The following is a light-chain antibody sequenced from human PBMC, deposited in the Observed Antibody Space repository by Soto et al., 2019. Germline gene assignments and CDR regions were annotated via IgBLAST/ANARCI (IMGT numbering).Light chain of an antibody. J-gene: IGLJ1*01. Sequence: QAVVTQPPSASGTPGQTVTISCSGSSSNIGDNPVNWYQQLPGAAPKLMIYDVSKRPSGVPDRFSGSKSGNTASLTISGLQAEDEADYYCCSYAGSYTLYVFGTGTKLTVL. CDR3: CSYAGSYTLYV. CDR1: SSNIGDNP. CDR2: DVS. V-gene: IGLV1-44*01.